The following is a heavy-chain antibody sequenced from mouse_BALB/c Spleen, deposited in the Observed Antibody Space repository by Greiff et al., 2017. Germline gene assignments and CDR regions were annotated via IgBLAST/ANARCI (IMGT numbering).Heavy chain of an antibody. Sequence: VQLQQSGPGLVKPSQSLSLTCTVTGYSITSDYAWNWIRQFPGNKLEWMGYISYSGSTSYNPSLKSRISITRDTSKNQFFLQLNSVTTEDTATYYCARTMITTVAMDYWGQGTSVTVSS. CDR1: GYSITSDYA. J-gene: IGHJ4*01. D-gene: IGHD2-4*01. CDR2: ISYSGST. CDR3: ARTMITTVAMDY. V-gene: IGHV3-2*02.